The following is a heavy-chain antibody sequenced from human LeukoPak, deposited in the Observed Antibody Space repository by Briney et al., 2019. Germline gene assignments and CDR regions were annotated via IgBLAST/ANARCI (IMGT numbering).Heavy chain of an antibody. J-gene: IGHJ6*03. Sequence: PGGSLRLSCTASGFTFGDYAMSWFRQAPGKGLEGVGFIRSKAYGGTTEYAASVEGKFTISRDDSKSIAYLQMSSLKTEDTAVYYCTRVVVPAYYMDVWGKGTTVTVSS. CDR1: GFTFGDYA. V-gene: IGHV3-49*03. CDR2: IRSKAYGGTT. CDR3: TRVVVPAYYMDV. D-gene: IGHD2-2*01.